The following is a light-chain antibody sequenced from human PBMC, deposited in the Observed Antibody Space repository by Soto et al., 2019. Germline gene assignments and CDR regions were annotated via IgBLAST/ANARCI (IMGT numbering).Light chain of an antibody. J-gene: IGKJ1*01. V-gene: IGKV1-5*03. CDR2: KAS. Sequence: DIQMTQSPSTLSASVGDRVTITCRASQSISRWLAWYQRKPGKAPNLLIYKASSLDSGVPSRFSGNGSGTDFTLTISSLQPDDFTTYYCQQYNTSSTFGQGTRVEIK. CDR1: QSISRW. CDR3: QQYNTSST.